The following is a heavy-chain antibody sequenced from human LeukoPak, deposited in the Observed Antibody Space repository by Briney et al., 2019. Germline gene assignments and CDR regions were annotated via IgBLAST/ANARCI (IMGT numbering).Heavy chain of an antibody. V-gene: IGHV3-11*01. CDR3: ARDDMLERPSFDI. CDR1: GFPFSGYH. Sequence: GGSLRLSCAASGFPFSGYHMSWIRQAPGKGLEWISYIYFTGDIIYYADSVKGRFTISRDNAKNSLYLQMNRLKVEDRAVYYCARDDMLERPSFDIWGQGTVVTVSS. CDR2: IYFTGDII. J-gene: IGHJ3*02. D-gene: IGHD1-1*01.